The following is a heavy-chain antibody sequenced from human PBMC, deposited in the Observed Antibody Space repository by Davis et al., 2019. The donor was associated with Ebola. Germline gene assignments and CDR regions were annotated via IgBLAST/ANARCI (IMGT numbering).Heavy chain of an antibody. CDR1: GFTFSSYW. D-gene: IGHD2-15*01. Sequence: PGGSLRLSCAASGFTFSSYWMSWVRQAPGKGLEWVANIKQDGSEKYYVDSVKGRFTISRDNAKNSLYLQMNSLRAEDTAVYYCARDSALWGGTLYCSGGSCSTLPFDYWGQGTLVTVSS. CDR2: IKQDGSEK. CDR3: ARDSALWGGTLYCSGGSCSTLPFDY. J-gene: IGHJ4*02. V-gene: IGHV3-7*01.